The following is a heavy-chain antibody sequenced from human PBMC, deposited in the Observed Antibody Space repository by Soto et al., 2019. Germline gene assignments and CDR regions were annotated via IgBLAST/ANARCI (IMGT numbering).Heavy chain of an antibody. CDR3: ARFPPYDSSGNWFDP. V-gene: IGHV4-59*01. D-gene: IGHD3-22*01. Sequence: PSETLSLTCTVSGGSISSYYWSWIRQPPGKGLEWIGYIYYSGSTNYNPSLKSRVTISVDTSKNQFSLKLSSVTAADTAVYYCARFPPYDSSGNWFDPWGQGTLVTVSS. CDR1: GGSISSYY. J-gene: IGHJ5*02. CDR2: IYYSGST.